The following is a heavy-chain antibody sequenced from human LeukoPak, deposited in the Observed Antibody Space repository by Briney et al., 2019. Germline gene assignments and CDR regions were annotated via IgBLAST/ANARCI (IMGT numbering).Heavy chain of an antibody. CDR3: ARHGEYYFDY. D-gene: IGHD3-10*01. V-gene: IGHV4-34*01. CDR1: GGSFSGYY. J-gene: IGHJ4*02. Sequence: SETLSLTYAVYGGSFSGYYWSWIRQPPGKGLEWMGQISRRGNTNYNPSLKSRVTISVDTSKNQLSLKLSTVTAADTALYYCARHGEYYFDYWGQGTLVTVSS. CDR2: ISRRGNT.